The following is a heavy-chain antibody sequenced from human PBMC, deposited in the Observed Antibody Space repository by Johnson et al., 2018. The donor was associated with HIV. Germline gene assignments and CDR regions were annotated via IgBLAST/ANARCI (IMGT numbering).Heavy chain of an antibody. Sequence: QVQLVESGGGLVQPGGCLTLSCAASGFTFSSYAMQWVRQAPGKGLAWVAFIRYDGSNKYYADSVKGRFTISRDNSKNTLYLQMNSLRAEDTAVYYCAKIALGYCSGGSCYSDAFDIWGQGTMVTVSS. CDR3: AKIALGYCSGGSCYSDAFDI. V-gene: IGHV3-30*02. CDR2: IRYDGSNK. D-gene: IGHD2-15*01. CDR1: GFTFSSYA. J-gene: IGHJ3*02.